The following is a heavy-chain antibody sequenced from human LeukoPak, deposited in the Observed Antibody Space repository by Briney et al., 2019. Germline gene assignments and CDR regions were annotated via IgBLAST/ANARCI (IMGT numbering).Heavy chain of an antibody. D-gene: IGHD3-10*01. CDR2: INPNSGDL. Sequence: GASVKVSCKASEYTFTGYFIHWVRQAPGQGLEWMGWINPNSGDLHYAQKFQGRVTMTRDTSISTAYMELSSLRSEDTAVYYCARGRLLWFGSLWYWGQGTLVTVSS. CDR1: EYTFTGYF. V-gene: IGHV1-2*02. CDR3: ARGRLLWFGSLWY. J-gene: IGHJ4*02.